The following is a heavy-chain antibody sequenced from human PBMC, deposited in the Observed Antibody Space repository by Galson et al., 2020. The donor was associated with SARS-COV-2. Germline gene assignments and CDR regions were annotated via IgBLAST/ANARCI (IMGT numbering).Heavy chain of an antibody. V-gene: IGHV1-8*01. Sequence: ALVKVSCKASGYTFTSYDINWVRQATGQGLEWMGWMNPNSGNTGYAQKFRGRVTMTRNTSISTAYMELSSLTSEDTAVYYCARDERNYYGSGRFDPWGQGTLVTVSS. CDR2: MNPNSGNT. J-gene: IGHJ5*02. D-gene: IGHD3-10*01. CDR1: GYTFTSYD. CDR3: ARDERNYYGSGRFDP.